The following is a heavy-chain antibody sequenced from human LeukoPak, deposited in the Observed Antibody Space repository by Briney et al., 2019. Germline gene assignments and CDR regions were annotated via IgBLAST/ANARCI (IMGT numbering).Heavy chain of an antibody. Sequence: PSETLSLTCTVSGGSISSSSYYWGWIRQPPGKGLEWIGSIYYSGSTYYNPSLKSRVTISVDTSKNQFSLKLSSVTAADTAVYYCARVSRQYYYDSSGYYDYWGQGTLVTVSS. CDR2: IYYSGST. D-gene: IGHD3-22*01. V-gene: IGHV4-39*07. CDR1: GGSISSSSYY. J-gene: IGHJ4*02. CDR3: ARVSRQYYYDSSGYYDY.